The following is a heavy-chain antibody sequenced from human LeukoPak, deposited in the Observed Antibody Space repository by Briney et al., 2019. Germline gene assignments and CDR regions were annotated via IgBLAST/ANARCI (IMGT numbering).Heavy chain of an antibody. CDR1: GGSISSYY. D-gene: IGHD6-13*01. Sequence: SETLSLTCTVTGGSISSYYWSWIRQPPGKGLEWIGYIYYSRSTNYNPSLKCRVTISVDTSKNQFSLKLSSVTAADTAVYYCARVAGTGGISSSWSDWGQGTLVTVSS. CDR3: ARVAGTGGISSSWSD. V-gene: IGHV4-59*12. CDR2: IYYSRST. J-gene: IGHJ4*02.